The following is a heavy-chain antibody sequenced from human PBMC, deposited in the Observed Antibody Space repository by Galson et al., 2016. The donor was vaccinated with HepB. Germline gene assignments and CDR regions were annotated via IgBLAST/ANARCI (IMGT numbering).Heavy chain of an antibody. CDR1: GFSFTPSW. CDR2: ISGSGHNT. CDR3: AKDVNIRAVGSYGFDV. V-gene: IGHV3-23*01. Sequence: SLRLSCAVSGFSFTPSWMHWVRQIPGKGLEWISPISGSGHNTYYADSVKGRFNISRDNSKNMIYLQMNSLRVEDTALYYCAKDVNIRAVGSYGFDVWGHGTTVTVSS. D-gene: IGHD6-19*01. J-gene: IGHJ6*02.